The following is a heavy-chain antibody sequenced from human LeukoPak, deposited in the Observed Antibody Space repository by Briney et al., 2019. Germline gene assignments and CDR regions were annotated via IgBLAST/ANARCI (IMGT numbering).Heavy chain of an antibody. D-gene: IGHD5-18*01. CDR3: ARDLGTAITSAFDY. Sequence: PGGSLRLSCAASGFTFSSYAMPWVRQAPGKGLERVAVISYDGSNKYYADSVKGRFTISRDNSKKTLYLQMNSLRAEDTAVYYCARDLGTAITSAFDYWGQGTLVTVSS. V-gene: IGHV3-30-3*01. CDR2: ISYDGSNK. CDR1: GFTFSSYA. J-gene: IGHJ4*02.